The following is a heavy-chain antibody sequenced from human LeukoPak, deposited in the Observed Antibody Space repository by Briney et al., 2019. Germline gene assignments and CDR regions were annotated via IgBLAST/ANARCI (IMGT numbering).Heavy chain of an antibody. D-gene: IGHD1-26*01. V-gene: IGHV4-59*13. Sequence: SETLSLTCAVYGGSFSGYYWSWIRQPPGKGLEWIGDIHITGSTNYNPYLKRRVTISVDTSKNQFFLRLSSVTAADTAVYYCARVRIGETSYDASDVWGLGTMVTVSS. CDR2: IHITGST. J-gene: IGHJ3*01. CDR1: GGSFSGYY. CDR3: ARVRIGETSYDASDV.